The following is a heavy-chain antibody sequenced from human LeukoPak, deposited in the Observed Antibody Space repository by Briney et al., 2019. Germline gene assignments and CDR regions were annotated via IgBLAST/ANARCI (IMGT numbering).Heavy chain of an antibody. CDR1: GFTFSSYG. D-gene: IGHD6-13*01. CDR3: AKDRIAAAYYFDY. J-gene: IGHJ4*02. V-gene: IGHV3-30*02. CDR2: IRYDGSNK. Sequence: GGSLRLSCAASGFTFSSYGMHWVRQALGKGLEWVAFIRYDGSNKYYADSVKGRFTISRDNSKNTLYLQMNSLRAEDAAVYYCAKDRIAAAYYFDYWGQGTLVTVSS.